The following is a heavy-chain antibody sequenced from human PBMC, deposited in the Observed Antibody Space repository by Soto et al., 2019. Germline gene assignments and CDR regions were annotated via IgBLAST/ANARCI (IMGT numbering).Heavy chain of an antibody. CDR1: GFTFSDHY. CDR3: AVDILATGSY. V-gene: IGHV3-72*01. Sequence: EVQVVESGGGLVQPGGSLRLSCAVSGFTFSDHYMDWFRQAPGKGLEWIGRTRNKRKSYSTEYAPSVEGRFSISRDDSKNSLYLQMSSLQTEDTAVYYCAVDILATGSYWGQGTLVTVSS. CDR2: TRNKRKSYST. J-gene: IGHJ4*02. D-gene: IGHD5-12*01.